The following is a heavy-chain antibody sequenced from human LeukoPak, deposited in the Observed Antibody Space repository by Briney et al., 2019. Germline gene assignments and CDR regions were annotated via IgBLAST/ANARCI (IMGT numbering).Heavy chain of an antibody. V-gene: IGHV3-23*01. CDR1: GFTFSSYA. D-gene: IGHD2-15*01. CDR2: ISRGGDVT. Sequence: GRSLRLSCAASGFTFSSYAMHWVRQAPGKGLEWVSLISRGGDVTYYADSVKGGFTISRDSSKNTLYLQMHSLRAEDTAVYYCAARPGEVAVPYDYWGQGTLVTVSS. CDR3: AARPGEVAVPYDY. J-gene: IGHJ4*02.